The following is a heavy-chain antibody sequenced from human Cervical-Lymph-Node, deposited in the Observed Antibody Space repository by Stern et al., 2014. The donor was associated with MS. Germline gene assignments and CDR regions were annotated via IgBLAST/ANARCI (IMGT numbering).Heavy chain of an antibody. J-gene: IGHJ6*02. CDR1: GFTFSRYG. CDR3: ARDGDGGLAYYFGMDV. CDR2: IWYDGNSK. Sequence: VQLEESGGGVVQPGTSLRVSCVASGFTFSRYGMHWVRQAPGKGLEWVAVIWYDGNSKYYADSVRGRFTTSRDNSKNTLYLQMNRLSVVDTAVYYCARDGDGGLAYYFGMDVWGQGTTVTVSS. V-gene: IGHV3-33*01. D-gene: IGHD3-16*01.